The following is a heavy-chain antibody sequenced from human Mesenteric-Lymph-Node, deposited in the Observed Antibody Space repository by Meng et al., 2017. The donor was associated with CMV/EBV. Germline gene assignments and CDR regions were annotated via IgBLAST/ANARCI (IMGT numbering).Heavy chain of an antibody. J-gene: IGHJ4*02. CDR3: ARSRLYYDFWSGPGDSDY. V-gene: IGHV3-30-3*01. Sequence: GESLKISCAASGFTFSSYAMHWVRQAPGKGLEWVAIISYDGSDKYYADSVKGRFTISRDNSKDTLYLQMNSLGAEDTAVYYCARSRLYYDFWSGPGDSDYWGQGTLVTVSS. D-gene: IGHD3-3*01. CDR2: ISYDGSDK. CDR1: GFTFSSYA.